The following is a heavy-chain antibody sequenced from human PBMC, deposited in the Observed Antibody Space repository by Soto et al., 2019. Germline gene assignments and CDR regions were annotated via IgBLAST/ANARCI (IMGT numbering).Heavy chain of an antibody. CDR2: ISSSSSTI. CDR3: ARDHLRFLEWSTPIPIGMDV. Sequence: PGGSLRLSCAASGFTFSSYSMNWVRQAPGKGLEWVSYISSSSSTIYYADSVKGRFTISRDNAKNSLYLQMNSLRDEDTAVYYCARDHLRFLEWSTPIPIGMDVWGQGTTVTVSS. D-gene: IGHD3-3*01. V-gene: IGHV3-48*02. J-gene: IGHJ6*02. CDR1: GFTFSSYS.